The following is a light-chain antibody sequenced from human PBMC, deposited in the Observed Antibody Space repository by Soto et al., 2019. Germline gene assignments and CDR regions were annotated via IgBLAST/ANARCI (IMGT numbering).Light chain of an antibody. Sequence: EIVLTQSPGTLSLSPGERATLSCRASQSVRSSYLAWYQQKPGQAPRLLIYGASSRATGIPDRFSGSGSGTDFTLTISRLEPEDFAVYYCQQYGSSPTMYTFGQGTKLEIK. CDR1: QSVRSSY. V-gene: IGKV3-20*01. CDR3: QQYGSSPTMYT. CDR2: GAS. J-gene: IGKJ2*01.